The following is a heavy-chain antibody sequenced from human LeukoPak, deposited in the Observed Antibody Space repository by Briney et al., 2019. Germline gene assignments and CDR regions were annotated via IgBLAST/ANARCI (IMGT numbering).Heavy chain of an antibody. J-gene: IGHJ4*02. V-gene: IGHV1-69*13. CDR3: ARDRDGYTDDY. CDR2: IIPIFGTA. CDR1: GGTSSSYA. D-gene: IGHD5-24*01. Sequence: ASVKVSCKASGGTSSSYAISWVRQAPGQGLEWMGGIIPIFGTANYAQKFQGRVTITADESTSTAYMELSSLRSEDTAVYYCARDRDGYTDDYWGQGTLVTVSS.